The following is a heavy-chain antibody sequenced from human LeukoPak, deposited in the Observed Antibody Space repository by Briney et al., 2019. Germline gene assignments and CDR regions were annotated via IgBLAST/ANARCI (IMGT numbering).Heavy chain of an antibody. V-gene: IGHV3-23*01. D-gene: IGHD6-19*01. CDR2: ISGGGGSI. CDR1: GFTFSDYA. Sequence: GGSLRLSCAASGFTFSDYAMTWARQAPGKGLEWVSAISGGGGSIYSADSVKGRFTISRDNSKNTLYLQMSSLRAEDTAIYYCAKGFGGWIYYFDFWGQGTLVTVSS. J-gene: IGHJ4*02. CDR3: AKGFGGWIYYFDF.